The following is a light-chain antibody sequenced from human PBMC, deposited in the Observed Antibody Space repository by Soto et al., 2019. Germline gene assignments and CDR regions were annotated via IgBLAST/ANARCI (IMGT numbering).Light chain of an antibody. Sequence: DIVMTQSPDSLAVSLGGRATINCKSSQSVLYSSNNKNYLAWFQQKPGQPPKLLIYWASTRESGVPDRFSGSGSGTDFTLTTSSLQAEDVAVYYCQQYYSTRTFGQGTKVEIK. J-gene: IGKJ1*01. CDR3: QQYYSTRT. CDR1: QSVLYSSNNKNY. CDR2: WAS. V-gene: IGKV4-1*01.